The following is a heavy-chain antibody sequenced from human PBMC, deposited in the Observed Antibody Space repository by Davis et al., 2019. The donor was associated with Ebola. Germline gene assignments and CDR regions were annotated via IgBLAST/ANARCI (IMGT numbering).Heavy chain of an antibody. Sequence: GESLKISCAASGFTFRSYWMSWARQAPGKGLECVAHIKEDGSKEFYVDSVKGRFTISRDNAKSSLYLQMNSLRAEDTAAFYCVRGGSATAYWGQGTPVTVSS. CDR3: VRGGSATAY. CDR1: GFTFRSYW. CDR2: IKEDGSKE. V-gene: IGHV3-7*03. D-gene: IGHD2-15*01. J-gene: IGHJ1*01.